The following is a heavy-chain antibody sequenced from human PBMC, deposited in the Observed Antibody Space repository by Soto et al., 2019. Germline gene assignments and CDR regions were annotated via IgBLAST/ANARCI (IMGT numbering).Heavy chain of an antibody. V-gene: IGHV3-15*01. J-gene: IGHJ4*02. CDR2: TKSKPDAGTT. D-gene: IGHD3-10*01. CDR3: TTITPFLRYGSQSYY. Sequence: GLEWIGRTKSKPDAGTTDYATPVKGRFTISRNDSKNTVYLQMNSLKTDYTAVYYCTTITPFLRYGSQSYYWGQGTLVTVSS.